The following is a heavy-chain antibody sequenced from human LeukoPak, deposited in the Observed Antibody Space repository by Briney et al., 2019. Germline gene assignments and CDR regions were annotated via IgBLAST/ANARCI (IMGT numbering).Heavy chain of an antibody. D-gene: IGHD2-15*01. CDR1: GSTFSNYD. V-gene: IGHV3-33*01. Sequence: PGRSLRLSCAASGSTFSNYDMHWVRQAPGKGLEWVAFIWYDGSYEYYADSVKGRFTISRDNSKNTLLLQMNSLRAEDTAVYYCARAVAPGNYFDYLGQGTLVTVSS. CDR3: ARAVAPGNYFDY. J-gene: IGHJ4*02. CDR2: IWYDGSYE.